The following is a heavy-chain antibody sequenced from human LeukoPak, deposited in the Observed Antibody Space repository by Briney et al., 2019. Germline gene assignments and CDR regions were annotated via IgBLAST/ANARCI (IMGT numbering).Heavy chain of an antibody. CDR3: AKDAYYYDSSGQYYYYGMDV. J-gene: IGHJ6*02. V-gene: IGHV3-23*01. CDR2: ISGSGGSA. CDR1: GFTFSSYA. Sequence: PGGSLGLSCAASGFTFSSYAMSWVRQAPGKGLEWVSAISGSGGSAYYADSVKGRFTISRDNSKNTLYLQMNSLRAEDTAVYYCAKDAYYYDSSGQYYYYGMDVWGQGTTVTVSS. D-gene: IGHD3-22*01.